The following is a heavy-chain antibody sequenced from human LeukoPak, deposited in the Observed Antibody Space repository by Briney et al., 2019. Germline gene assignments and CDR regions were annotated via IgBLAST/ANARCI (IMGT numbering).Heavy chain of an antibody. J-gene: IGHJ4*02. CDR1: GYTFTSYY. D-gene: IGHD3-3*01. CDR2: INPTGGST. V-gene: IGHV1-46*01. CDR3: ARDRVLRFLEWPLMGYYFDY. Sequence: ASVKVSCKASGYTFTSYYMHWVRQAPGQGLEWMGLINPTGGSTGYAQKFQGRVTITADKSTSTAYMELSSLRSEDTAVYYCARDRVLRFLEWPLMGYYFDYWGQGTLVTVSS.